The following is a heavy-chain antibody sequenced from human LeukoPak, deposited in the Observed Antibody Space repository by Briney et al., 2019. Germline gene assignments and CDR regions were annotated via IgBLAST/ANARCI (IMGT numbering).Heavy chain of an antibody. J-gene: IGHJ5*02. V-gene: IGHV4-34*01. D-gene: IGHD2-2*02. CDR3: ARGRYCSSTSCYTRTNWFDP. CDR2: INHSGST. Sequence: SETLSLTCAVYGGSFSGYYWSWIRQPPGKGLEWIGEINHSGSTNYNPSLKSRVTISVDTSKNQFSLKLSSVTAADTAVYYCARGRYCSSTSCYTRTNWFDPWGQGTLVTVSS. CDR1: GGSFSGYY.